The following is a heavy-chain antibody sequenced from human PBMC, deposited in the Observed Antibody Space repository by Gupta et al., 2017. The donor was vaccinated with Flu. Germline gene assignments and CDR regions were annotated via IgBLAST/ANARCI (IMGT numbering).Heavy chain of an antibody. V-gene: IGHV3-11*03. Sequence: QVQLLESGGCLVKHGGPLRLSCAASGFTFGDYYTICIRQAPGKGREWVACISDSRTYPDYADTVKGRFTSSRDNAKDSVYLQMNSLRVDKTAIYFCARGYITTAGLFDYWGLGTLVTVSS. J-gene: IGHJ4*02. CDR1: GFTFGDYY. D-gene: IGHD6-13*01. CDR2: ISDSRTYP. CDR3: ARGYITTAGLFDY.